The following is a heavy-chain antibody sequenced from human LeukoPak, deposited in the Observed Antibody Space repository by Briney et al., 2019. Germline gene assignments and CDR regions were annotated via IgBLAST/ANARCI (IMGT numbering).Heavy chain of an antibody. J-gene: IGHJ3*01. CDR2: IADNGLRP. V-gene: IGHV3-64D*09. CDR1: GFTFSTYS. CDR3: VTSRG. Sequence: GGSLRLSCSASGFTFSTYSMHWVRQAPGKGLEYVSAIADNGLRPYYADSVKGRFTISRDNSKNTLYLQMTSLRPEDTGVYYCVTSRGWGQGTMVTVSS. D-gene: IGHD6-6*01.